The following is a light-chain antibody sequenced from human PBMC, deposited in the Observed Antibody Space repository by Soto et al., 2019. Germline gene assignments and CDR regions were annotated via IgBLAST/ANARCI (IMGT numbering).Light chain of an antibody. CDR3: SSYASSSNLL. Sequence: QSALTQPASVSGSPGQSITISCTGTSSDVGSYNLVSWYQQHPGKAPILMIYEGSNRPSGVSNRFSGSQSGNTASLTISGLQAEDEADYYCSSYASSSNLLFGGGTKLTVL. J-gene: IGLJ2*01. V-gene: IGLV2-23*01. CDR1: SSDVGSYNL. CDR2: EGS.